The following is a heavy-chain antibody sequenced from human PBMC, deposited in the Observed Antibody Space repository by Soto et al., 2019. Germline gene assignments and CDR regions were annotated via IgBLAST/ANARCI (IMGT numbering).Heavy chain of an antibody. CDR2: INAGNGNT. J-gene: IGHJ6*01. V-gene: IGHV1-3*01. CDR1: GYTFTRYA. CDR3: ASAALGAYVYYYYGMDV. Sequence: QVQLVQSGAEVKKPGSSVKVSCKSSGYTFTRYAMHWVRQAPGQRLEWMGWINAGNGNTKYSQKFQGRVTITRDTSASTAYMELISLRSEDTAVYSCASAALGAYVYYYYGMDVCGKGTTVTVSS. D-gene: IGHD4-17*01.